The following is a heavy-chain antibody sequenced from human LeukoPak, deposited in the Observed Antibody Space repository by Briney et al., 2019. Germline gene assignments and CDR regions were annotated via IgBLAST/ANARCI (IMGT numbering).Heavy chain of an antibody. CDR1: GGSISSGGYS. CDR2: IYHSGST. CDR3: ARPMVRGAIIYWFDP. J-gene: IGHJ5*02. Sequence: SETLSLTCAVSGGSISSGGYSWSWIRQPPGKGLEWIGYIYHSGSTYYNPSLKSRVTISVDRSKNQFSLKLSSVTAADTAVYYCARPMVRGAIIYWFDPWGQGTLVTVSS. D-gene: IGHD3-10*01. V-gene: IGHV4-30-2*01.